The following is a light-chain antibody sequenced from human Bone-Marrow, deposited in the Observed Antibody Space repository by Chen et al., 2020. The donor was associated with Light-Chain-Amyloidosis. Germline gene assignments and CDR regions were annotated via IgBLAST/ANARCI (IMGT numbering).Light chain of an antibody. J-gene: IGKJ1*01. CDR1: QSVASSY. CDR3: QHYRA. Sequence: EIVLTQSPDTLSLSPGERASLSCRASQSVASSYLAWYQQKPGQAPRLIISGASTRATGIPDRFSGSESGTDFTLTISRLEPEDSAVYFCQHYRAFGLGTRVEIK. CDR2: GAS. V-gene: IGKV3-20*01.